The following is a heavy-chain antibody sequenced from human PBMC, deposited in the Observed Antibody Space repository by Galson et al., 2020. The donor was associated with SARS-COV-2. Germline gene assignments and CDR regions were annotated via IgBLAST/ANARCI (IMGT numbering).Heavy chain of an antibody. V-gene: IGHV1-24*01. Sequence: ASVKVSCKVSGYTLTELSMHWVRQAPGKGLEWMGGFDPEDGETIYEQKFQGRVTMTEDTSTDTAYMELSSPRSEDTAVYYCATNPAATYGDYADYYDGMDVGGQGTTVTVSS. D-gene: IGHD4-17*01. CDR3: ATNPAATYGDYADYYDGMDV. CDR2: FDPEDGET. J-gene: IGHJ6*02. CDR1: GYTLTELS.